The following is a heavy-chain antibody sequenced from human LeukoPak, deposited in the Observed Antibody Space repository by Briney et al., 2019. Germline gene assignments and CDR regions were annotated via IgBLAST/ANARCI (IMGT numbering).Heavy chain of an antibody. Sequence: ASVKVSCKASGYTFTSYDINWVRQATGQGLEWMGWMNPNSGNTGYAQKFQGRVTITRNTSISTAYMELSSLRSEDTAVYYCARGNQYYDFWSGPPFDPWGQGTLVTVSS. D-gene: IGHD3-3*01. J-gene: IGHJ5*02. CDR3: ARGNQYYDFWSGPPFDP. CDR1: GYTFTSYD. V-gene: IGHV1-8*03. CDR2: MNPNSGNT.